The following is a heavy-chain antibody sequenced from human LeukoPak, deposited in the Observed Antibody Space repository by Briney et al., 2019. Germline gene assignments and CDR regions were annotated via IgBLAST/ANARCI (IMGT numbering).Heavy chain of an antibody. D-gene: IGHD2-15*01. CDR1: GFPFSSYA. Sequence: GGSLRLSCSASGFPFSSYAMHWVRQAPGKGPEYVSAISDSGGSTYYGDSVNGRFTISRDNSKNTLYLQMSSLRAEDTAVYFCVRGYSFGPYGMDVWGQGTTVTVSS. CDR2: ISDSGGST. J-gene: IGHJ6*02. CDR3: VRGYSFGPYGMDV. V-gene: IGHV3-64D*09.